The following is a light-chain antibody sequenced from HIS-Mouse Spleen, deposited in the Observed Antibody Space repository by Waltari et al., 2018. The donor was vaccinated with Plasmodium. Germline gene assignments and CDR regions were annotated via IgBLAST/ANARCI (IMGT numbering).Light chain of an antibody. CDR2: EDS. J-gene: IGLJ3*02. CDR3: YSTDSSGNHRV. Sequence: SYELTQPPSVSVSPGQTARITCSGDALPKKYAYWYQQKSGQAPVLVIYEDSKRPSGIPGRFSGSSTWKRDTVTISGAQVEDEADYYCYSTDSSGNHRVFGGGTKLTVL. V-gene: IGLV3-10*01. CDR1: ALPKKY.